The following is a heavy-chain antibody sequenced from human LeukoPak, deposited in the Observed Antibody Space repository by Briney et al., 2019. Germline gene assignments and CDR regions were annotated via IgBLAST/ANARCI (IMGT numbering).Heavy chain of an antibody. Sequence: GGSLRLSCAASGFTFSSYAMSWVRQAPGKGLEWVSAISGSGGSTYCADSVKGRFTISRDNSKNTLYLQMNSLRAEDTAVYYCAKIGWNYLGPLAVWGQGTLVTVSS. D-gene: IGHD1-7*01. J-gene: IGHJ4*02. CDR3: AKIGWNYLGPLAV. V-gene: IGHV3-23*01. CDR1: GFTFSSYA. CDR2: ISGSGGST.